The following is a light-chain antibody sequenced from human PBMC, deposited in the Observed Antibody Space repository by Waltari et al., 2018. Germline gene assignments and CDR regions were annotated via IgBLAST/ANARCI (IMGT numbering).Light chain of an antibody. CDR3: CSYTSSSTWV. J-gene: IGLJ3*02. Sequence: QSALTQPASVSGSPGQSITISCTGASGDVGAYNYFSWYQQHPGKAPKLMIYDVSVRPSGVSNRFSGSKSGNTASLTISGLQAEDEADYYCCSYTSSSTWVFGGGTKLTVL. CDR1: SGDVGAYNY. CDR2: DVS. V-gene: IGLV2-14*03.